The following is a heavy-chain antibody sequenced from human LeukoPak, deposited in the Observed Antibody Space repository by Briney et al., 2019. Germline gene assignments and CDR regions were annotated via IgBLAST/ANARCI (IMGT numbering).Heavy chain of an antibody. CDR3: ARDVQRGYSYGSLLFDY. CDR2: IWYDGSNK. D-gene: IGHD5-18*01. Sequence: GGSLRLSCAASGFTLSSYGMHWVRQAPGKGLEGVAVIWYDGSNKYYADSVKGRFTISRDNSKNTLYLQMNSLRAEDTAVYYCARDVQRGYSYGSLLFDYWGQGTLVTVSS. V-gene: IGHV3-33*01. CDR1: GFTLSSYG. J-gene: IGHJ4*02.